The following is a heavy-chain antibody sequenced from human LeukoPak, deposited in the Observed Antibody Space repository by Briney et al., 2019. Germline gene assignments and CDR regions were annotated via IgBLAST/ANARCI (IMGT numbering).Heavy chain of an antibody. Sequence: SETLSLTCAVSGGSISSGGYSWSWIRQPPGKGLEWIGYIYHSGSTYYNPSLKSRVTISVDTSKNQFSLKLSSVTAADTAVYYCARVVGTVTTEWDWFDPWGQGTLVTVSS. D-gene: IGHD4-17*01. CDR2: IYHSGST. CDR1: GGSISSGGYS. V-gene: IGHV4-30-2*01. CDR3: ARVVGTVTTEWDWFDP. J-gene: IGHJ5*02.